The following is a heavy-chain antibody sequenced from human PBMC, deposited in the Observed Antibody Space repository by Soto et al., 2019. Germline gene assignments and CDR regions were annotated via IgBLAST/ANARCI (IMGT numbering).Heavy chain of an antibody. CDR2: ISWNSGSL. CDR1: GFTFKDYA. Sequence: PGGSLRLSCAASGFTFKDYAMHWVRQAPGKGLEWVSGISWNSGSLVYADSVKGRFTISRDNAKNSLYLQMNSLRAEDTAFYYCAKDISLLPETPDYWAPGTLVTVS. V-gene: IGHV3-9*01. CDR3: AKDISLLPETPDY. J-gene: IGHJ4*02.